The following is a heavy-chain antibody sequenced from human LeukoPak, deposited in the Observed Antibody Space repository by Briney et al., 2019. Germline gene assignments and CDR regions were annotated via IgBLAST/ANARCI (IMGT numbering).Heavy chain of an antibody. V-gene: IGHV1-2*02. CDR3: AREGWYTGNPLRGNWFDP. D-gene: IGHD1-26*01. J-gene: IGHJ5*02. CDR2: INPDSGGA. CDR1: GDTFTGYY. Sequence: ASVRVSCKASGDTFTGYYMHWVRQAAGQGLEWMGWINPDSGGAEYAQKFQGRVTMTRDTSITTAYMERSRLRSDDTAVYYCAREGWYTGNPLRGNWFDPWGQGTLVTVSS.